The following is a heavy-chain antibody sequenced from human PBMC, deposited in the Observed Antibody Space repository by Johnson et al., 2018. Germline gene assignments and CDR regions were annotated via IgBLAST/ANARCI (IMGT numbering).Heavy chain of an antibody. V-gene: IGHV1-8*01. D-gene: IGHD3-10*01. Sequence: QVQLQESGAEGMGTGASVKVSCKASGYTFTSYDINWVRQATGQGLEWMGWMNPNTGNTGYAQRFLGRVTLTRDTSTSTAYMELSSLRSEDTAVYYCARPRYSWSFGDYYFDYWGQGALVTVSS. CDR3: ARPRYSWSFGDYYFDY. CDR1: GYTFTSYD. J-gene: IGHJ4*02. CDR2: MNPNTGNT.